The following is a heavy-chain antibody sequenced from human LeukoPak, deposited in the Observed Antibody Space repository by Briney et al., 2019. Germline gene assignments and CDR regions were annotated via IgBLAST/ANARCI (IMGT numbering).Heavy chain of an antibody. D-gene: IGHD3-16*02. CDR2: IKYSGST. Sequence: PSETLSLTCTVSGGSISSYYWSWIRQPAGKGLEWIGYIKYSGSTYYNPSLNSRVTISVDTSRNQFSLRMSSVTAADTAVYYCARVGRLGELSLGYWGQGILVTVSS. CDR1: GGSISSYY. CDR3: ARVGRLGELSLGY. J-gene: IGHJ4*02. V-gene: IGHV4-59*01.